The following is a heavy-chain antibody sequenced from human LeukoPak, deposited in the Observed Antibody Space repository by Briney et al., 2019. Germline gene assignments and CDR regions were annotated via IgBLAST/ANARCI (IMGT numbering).Heavy chain of an antibody. CDR2: IYSSGYT. V-gene: IGHV4-4*07. Sequence: SETLSLTCTVSGGAIRSHYWNWIRQPAGKGLEWIGRIYSSGYTNDNPFLKSRITMSVDVSKNQFSLRLNSVTAADTAVYYCARGEHSVDSWGQGVLVTVSS. CDR1: GGAIRSHY. J-gene: IGHJ4*02. D-gene: IGHD1/OR15-1a*01. CDR3: ARGEHSVDS.